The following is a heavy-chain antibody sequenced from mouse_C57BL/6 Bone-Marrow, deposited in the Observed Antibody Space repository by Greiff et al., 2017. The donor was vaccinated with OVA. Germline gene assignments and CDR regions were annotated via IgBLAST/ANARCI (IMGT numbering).Heavy chain of an antibody. V-gene: IGHV1-81*01. Sequence: QVQLQQSGAELSRPGASVKLSCKASGYTFTSYGISWVKQRTGQGLEWIGEIYPRSGNTYYNEQFKGKATLTADKSSSTAYMELRSLTSEDSAVYFCARTTYWYFDVWGTGTTVTVSS. CDR2: IYPRSGNT. CDR1: GYTFTSYG. J-gene: IGHJ1*03. D-gene: IGHD2-12*01. CDR3: ARTTYWYFDV.